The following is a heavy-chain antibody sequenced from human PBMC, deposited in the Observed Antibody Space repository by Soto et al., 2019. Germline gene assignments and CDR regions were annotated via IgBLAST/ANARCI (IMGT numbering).Heavy chain of an antibody. Sequence: SVKVSCKAFGGTFSSYAISWVRQAPGQGLEWMGGIIPIFGTANYAQKFQGRVTITADESTSTAYMELSSLRSEDTAVYYCARTFVSYYYYYSMDVWGQGTTVTV. CDR2: IIPIFGTA. CDR3: ARTFVSYYYYYSMDV. CDR1: GGTFSSYA. V-gene: IGHV1-69*13. J-gene: IGHJ6*02.